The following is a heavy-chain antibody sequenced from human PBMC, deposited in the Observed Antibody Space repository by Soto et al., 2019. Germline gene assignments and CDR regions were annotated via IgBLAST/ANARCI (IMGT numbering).Heavy chain of an antibody. CDR3: ARGANYYGSGGKPYYYYYYYMDV. CDR1: GYTFTSYD. V-gene: IGHV1-8*01. D-gene: IGHD3-10*01. CDR2: MNPNSGNT. J-gene: IGHJ6*03. Sequence: PPASVKVSCKASGYTFTSYDINWVRQATGQGLEWMGWMNPNSGNTGYAQKFQGRVTMTRNTSISTAYMELSSLRSEDTAVYYCARGANYYGSGGKPYYYYYYYMDVWGKGTTVTVSS.